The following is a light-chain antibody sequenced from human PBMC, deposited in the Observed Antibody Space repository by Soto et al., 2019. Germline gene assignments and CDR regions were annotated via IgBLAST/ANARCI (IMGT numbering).Light chain of an antibody. CDR3: SSYTTSRAYV. Sequence: QSVLTQPASVSGSPGQSITISCTGTSSDVGAYNYVSWYQQQSGKAPKLMIHEVSNRPSGVSNRFSGSNSGNTASLTISGLQAEDEADYYCSSYTTSRAYVFGIGTKVTVL. J-gene: IGLJ1*01. CDR1: SSDVGAYNY. V-gene: IGLV2-14*01. CDR2: EVS.